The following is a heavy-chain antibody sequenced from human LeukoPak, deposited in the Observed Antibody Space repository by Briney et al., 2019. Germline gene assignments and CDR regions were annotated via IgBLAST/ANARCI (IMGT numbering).Heavy chain of an antibody. CDR2: IKQDGSEK. CDR1: GFTFSSYG. V-gene: IGHV3-7*01. Sequence: GGSLRLSCAASGFTFSSYGMHWVRQAPGKGLEWVANIKQDGSEKYYVDSVKGRITISRDNAKKSLYLQMNSLRPDDTAVYYCARQDSSGYSLYWGQGTLVTVSS. D-gene: IGHD3-22*01. CDR3: ARQDSSGYSLY. J-gene: IGHJ4*02.